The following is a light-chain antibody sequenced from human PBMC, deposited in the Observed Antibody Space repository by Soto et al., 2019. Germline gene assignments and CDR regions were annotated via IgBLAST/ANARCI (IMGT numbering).Light chain of an antibody. Sequence: IQMTQSPSTLSASVGDTVTITCRASQTISVSLAWYQQKPGKAPNLLIYDASTLQEGVPSRFSGSGSGTEFTLTVTSLQPDHFTTYFCQQYDKYSKFGKGTKVDI. CDR1: QTISVS. J-gene: IGKJ1*01. CDR3: QQYDKYSK. V-gene: IGKV1-5*01. CDR2: DAS.